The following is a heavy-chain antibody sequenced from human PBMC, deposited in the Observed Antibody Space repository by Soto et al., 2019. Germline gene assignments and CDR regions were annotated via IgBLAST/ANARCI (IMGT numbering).Heavy chain of an antibody. J-gene: IGHJ6*02. Sequence: QVQLVQSGAEVKKPGSSVKVSCKASGGTFSSYAINWVRQAPGQGLEWMGGIMPIFGTANYAQKFQDRVTITADESTGTAYMELSSLRSEDSAVYYCASGYCSSSSCYREDYYYYGMDVWGQGTTVTVSS. CDR3: ASGYCSSSSCYREDYYYYGMDV. CDR1: GGTFSSYA. V-gene: IGHV1-69*01. D-gene: IGHD2-2*02. CDR2: IMPIFGTA.